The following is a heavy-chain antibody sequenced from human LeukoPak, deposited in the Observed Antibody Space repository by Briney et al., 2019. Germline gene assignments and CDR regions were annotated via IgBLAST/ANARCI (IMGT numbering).Heavy chain of an antibody. J-gene: IGHJ4*02. Sequence: GGSLRLSCAASGFTFSDFWMGWVRQAPGKGLEWVANINQDGSENYYVDSVKGRFTISRDNAKNTLYLQMNSLRAEDTAVYYCAKAVAGTKPQPYYFDYWGQGTLVTVSS. V-gene: IGHV3-7*03. CDR3: AKAVAGTKPQPYYFDY. CDR2: INQDGSEN. D-gene: IGHD6-19*01. CDR1: GFTFSDFW.